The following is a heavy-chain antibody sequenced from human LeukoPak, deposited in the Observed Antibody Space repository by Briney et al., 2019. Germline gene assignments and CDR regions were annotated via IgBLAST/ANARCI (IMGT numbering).Heavy chain of an antibody. D-gene: IGHD6-19*01. CDR1: GFTFGDYA. J-gene: IGHJ4*02. CDR3: TRVGSSGWYGGDYFDY. CDR2: IRSKAYGGTT. Sequence: GGSLRLSCTASGFTFGDYAMSWVRQAPGKGLGWVGFIRSKAYGGTTEYAASVKGRFTISRDDSKSIAYLQMNSLKTEDTAVYYCTRVGSSGWYGGDYFDYWGQGTLVTVSS. V-gene: IGHV3-49*04.